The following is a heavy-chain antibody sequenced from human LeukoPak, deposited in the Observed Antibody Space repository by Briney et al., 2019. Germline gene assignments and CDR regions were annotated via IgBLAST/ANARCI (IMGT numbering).Heavy chain of an antibody. CDR2: TYSGGST. J-gene: IGHJ6*02. Sequence: GGSLRLSCAASGFTVSSNYMSWVRQAPGKGLEWVSVTYSGGSTYYADSVKGRFTISRDNSKNTLYLQMNSLRAEDTAVYYCAREIGSGSYLGYYYYGMDVWGQGTTVTVSS. V-gene: IGHV3-66*01. CDR1: GFTVSSNY. CDR3: AREIGSGSYLGYYYYGMDV. D-gene: IGHD3-10*01.